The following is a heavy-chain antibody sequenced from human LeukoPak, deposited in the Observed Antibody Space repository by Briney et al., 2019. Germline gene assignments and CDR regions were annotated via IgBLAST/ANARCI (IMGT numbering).Heavy chain of an antibody. CDR2: IYYSGST. Sequence: SETLSLTCTVSGGSISNYYWSWIRQPPGKGLEWIGYIYYSGSTSYNPSLKSRVTISVDTSKNQFSLRLSSVTAADTAVYFCARYYSGVSCYSRALDYWGQGTLVTVSS. CDR1: GGSISNYY. J-gene: IGHJ4*02. V-gene: IGHV4-59*01. D-gene: IGHD2-15*01. CDR3: ARYYSGVSCYSRALDY.